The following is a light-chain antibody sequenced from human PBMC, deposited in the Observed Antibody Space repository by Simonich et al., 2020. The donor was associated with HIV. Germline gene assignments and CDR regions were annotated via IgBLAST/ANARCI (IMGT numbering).Light chain of an antibody. CDR1: QSIASN. CDR2: GAS. CDR3: QQYNNWPSPFT. Sequence: IVMTQSPDTLSVSPGERATLSCRASQSIASNLAWYQQKPGQAPRLLIYGASSRATGVPARFSGSGFGTEFSLTISSMQSEDFAVYYCQQYNNWPSPFTFGPGTKVDIK. V-gene: IGKV3-15*01. J-gene: IGKJ3*01.